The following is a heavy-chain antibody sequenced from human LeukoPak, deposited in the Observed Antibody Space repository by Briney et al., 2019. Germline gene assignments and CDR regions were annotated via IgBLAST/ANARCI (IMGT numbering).Heavy chain of an antibody. D-gene: IGHD1-26*01. CDR1: GFTFSSYA. V-gene: IGHV3-30-3*01. CDR3: ARDERVVGATLDY. J-gene: IGHJ4*02. Sequence: GGSLRLSCAASGFTFSSYAMHWVRQAPGKGLEWVAVISYDGSNKYYADSVKGRFTISRDNSKNTLYLQMNSLRAEDTAVYYCARDERVVGATLDYWGQGTQVTVSS. CDR2: ISYDGSNK.